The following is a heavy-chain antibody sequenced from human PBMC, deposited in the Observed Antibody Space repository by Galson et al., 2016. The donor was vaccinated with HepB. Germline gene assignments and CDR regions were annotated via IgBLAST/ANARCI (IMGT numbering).Heavy chain of an antibody. D-gene: IGHD1-26*01. CDR2: ISPYNGDT. CDR3: ARGGGSAYYGMDV. J-gene: IGHJ6*02. CDR1: GYTFTSYG. V-gene: IGHV1-18*01. Sequence: SVKVSCKASGYTFTSYGISWVRQAPGQGLEWMGWISPYNGDTNYAQKLQGRVTVTTDTSASIAYMELRSLRSDDTAVYYCARGGGSAYYGMDVWGQGTTVTVSS.